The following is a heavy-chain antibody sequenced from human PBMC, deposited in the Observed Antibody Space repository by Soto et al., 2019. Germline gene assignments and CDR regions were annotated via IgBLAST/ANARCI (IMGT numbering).Heavy chain of an antibody. J-gene: IGHJ4*02. D-gene: IGHD3-10*01. V-gene: IGHV3-48*01. CDR2: ISTGGGAI. CDR1: GFTFSAYS. CDR3: ARYYYGSGSAKDFDY. Sequence: EVQLLESGGGLVQPGGSLRLSCAASGFTFSAYSMNWVRQAPGKGLEWISYISTGGGAIYYADSVKGRFTISRDNAKNSLYLQMSSLRAEDTAVYYCARYYYGSGSAKDFDYWGQGTLVTVSS.